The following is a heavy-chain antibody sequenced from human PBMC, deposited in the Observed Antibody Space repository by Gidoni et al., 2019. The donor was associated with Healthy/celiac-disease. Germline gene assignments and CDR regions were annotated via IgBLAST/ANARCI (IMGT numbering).Heavy chain of an antibody. CDR3: TTDGYWVVPAAEGGDWFDP. V-gene: IGHV3-15*01. Sequence: PVKGRFTISRDDSKNTLYLQMNSLKTEDTAVYYCTTDGYWVVPAAEGGDWFDPWGQGTLVTVSS. D-gene: IGHD2-2*01. J-gene: IGHJ5*02.